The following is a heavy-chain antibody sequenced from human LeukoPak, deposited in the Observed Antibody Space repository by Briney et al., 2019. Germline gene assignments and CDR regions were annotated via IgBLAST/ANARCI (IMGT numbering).Heavy chain of an antibody. CDR3: AREEDYGDSPGAFDI. J-gene: IGHJ3*02. CDR1: GYTFTSYY. V-gene: IGHV1-46*01. Sequence: GASVKVSCKASGYTFTSYYMHWVRQAPGQGLEWMGIINPSGGSTSYAQKFQGRVTMTRDASTSTVYMELSSLRSEDTAVYYCAREEDYGDSPGAFDIWGQGTMVTVSS. CDR2: INPSGGST. D-gene: IGHD4-17*01.